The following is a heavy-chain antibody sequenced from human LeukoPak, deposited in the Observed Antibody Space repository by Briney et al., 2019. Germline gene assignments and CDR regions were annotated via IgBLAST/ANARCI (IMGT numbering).Heavy chain of an antibody. CDR3: ARDRLYCSGGSCYSMSILYYYYGMDV. CDR1: GFTFSSYW. Sequence: PGGSLRLSCAASGFTFSSYWMSWVRQAPGKGLEWVANIKQDGSEKYYVDSVKGRFTISRDNAKNSRYLQMNSLRAEDTAVYYCARDRLYCSGGSCYSMSILYYYYGMDVWGQGTTVTVSS. D-gene: IGHD2-15*01. CDR2: IKQDGSEK. J-gene: IGHJ6*02. V-gene: IGHV3-7*01.